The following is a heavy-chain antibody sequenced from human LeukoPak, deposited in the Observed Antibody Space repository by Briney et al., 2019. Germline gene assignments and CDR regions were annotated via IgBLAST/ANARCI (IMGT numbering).Heavy chain of an antibody. J-gene: IGHJ4*02. D-gene: IGHD3-16*02. CDR3: ARLRMITFGGVIAHFDY. Sequence: SETLSLTCTVSGGSISSSSYYWGWIRQPPGKGLEWIGSIYYSGSTYYNPSLKSRVTISVDTSKNQFSLKLSSVTAADTAVYHCARLRMITFGGVIAHFDYWGQGTLVTVSS. V-gene: IGHV4-39*01. CDR1: GGSISSSSYY. CDR2: IYYSGST.